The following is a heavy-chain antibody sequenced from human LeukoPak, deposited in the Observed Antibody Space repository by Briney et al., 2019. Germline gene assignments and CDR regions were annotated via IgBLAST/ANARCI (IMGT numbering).Heavy chain of an antibody. J-gene: IGHJ6*03. V-gene: IGHV1-8*01. D-gene: IGHD2-21*02. CDR3: ARVAYCGGDCATPYYYYMDV. Sequence: ASVTVSCKASGYTFTSYDINWVRQATGQGLEWMGWMNPNSGNTGYAQKFQGRVTMTRNTSISTAYMELSSLRSEDTAVYYCARVAYCGGDCATPYYYYMDVWGKGTMVTVSS. CDR2: MNPNSGNT. CDR1: GYTFTSYD.